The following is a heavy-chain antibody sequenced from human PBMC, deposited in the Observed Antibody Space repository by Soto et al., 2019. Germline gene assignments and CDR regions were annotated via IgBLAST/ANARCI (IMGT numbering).Heavy chain of an antibody. V-gene: IGHV3-30*18. CDR3: AKDRAYCSSTSCYNWFDP. CDR1: GFTFSSYG. D-gene: IGHD2-2*01. CDR2: ISYDGSNK. Sequence: GGSLRLSCAASGFTFSSYGMHWVRQAPGKGLEWVAVISYDGSNKYYADSVKGRFTISRNNSKNTLYLQMNSLRAEDTAVYYCAKDRAYCSSTSCYNWFDPWGQGTLVTVSS. J-gene: IGHJ5*02.